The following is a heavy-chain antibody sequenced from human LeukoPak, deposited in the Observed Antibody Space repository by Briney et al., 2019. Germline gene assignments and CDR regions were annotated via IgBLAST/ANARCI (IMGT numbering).Heavy chain of an antibody. V-gene: IGHV4-38-2*02. D-gene: IGHD5-24*01. J-gene: IGHJ4*02. CDR3: ARLYLPATRFDY. CDR1: GYSISSGYY. CDR2: MYHSGST. Sequence: PSETLSLTCTVSGYSISSGYYWGWIRQPPGKGLEWIGSMYHSGSTLHNPSLKSRVTIPVDTSKNQFSLKLTSVTAADTAVYYCARLYLPATRFDYWGQGTLVTVSS.